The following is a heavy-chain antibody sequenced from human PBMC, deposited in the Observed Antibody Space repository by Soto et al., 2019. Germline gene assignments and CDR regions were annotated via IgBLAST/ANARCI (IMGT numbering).Heavy chain of an antibody. D-gene: IGHD3-22*01. J-gene: IGHJ4*02. CDR3: ARDAFLGYDSSGYSDY. CDR2: IYHSGST. Sequence: SETLSLTCAVSGGSISSSNWWSWVRQPPGKGLEWIGEIYHSGSTNYNPSLKSRVTISVDKSKNQFSLKLSSVTAADTAVYYCARDAFLGYDSSGYSDYWGQGTLVTVSS. CDR1: GGSISSSNW. V-gene: IGHV4-4*02.